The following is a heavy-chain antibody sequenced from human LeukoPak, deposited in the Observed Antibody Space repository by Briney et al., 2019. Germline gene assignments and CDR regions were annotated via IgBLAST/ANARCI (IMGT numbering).Heavy chain of an antibody. CDR2: ISGSGGST. J-gene: IGHJ4*02. CDR3: AKSGIGEFPEY. Sequence: GGSLRLFCAASGFTFSSYAMSWVRQAPGKGLEWVSAISGSGGSTYYADSVKGRFTISRDNSKNTLYLQMNSLRAEDTAVYSCAKSGIGEFPEYWGQGTLVTVSS. D-gene: IGHD3-10*01. CDR1: GFTFSSYA. V-gene: IGHV3-23*01.